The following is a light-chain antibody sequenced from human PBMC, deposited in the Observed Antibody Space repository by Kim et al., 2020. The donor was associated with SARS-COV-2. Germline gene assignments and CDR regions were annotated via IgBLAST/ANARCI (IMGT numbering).Light chain of an antibody. CDR2: GKY. J-gene: IGLJ1*01. V-gene: IGLV3-19*01. CDR3: NSRDSSGNVLF. Sequence: SSELTQDPDVSVALGQTVRITCQGDSLRSYYANLYQQKPGQAPVLVIFGKYNRPSWIPDRFSGSSSGTPASFTLPGAQAEDDAFYYFNSRDSSGNVLFFG. CDR1: SLRSYY.